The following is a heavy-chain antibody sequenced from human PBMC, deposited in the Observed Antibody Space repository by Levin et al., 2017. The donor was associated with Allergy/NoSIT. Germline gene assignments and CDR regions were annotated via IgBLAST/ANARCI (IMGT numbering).Heavy chain of an antibody. CDR1: GGSFSGYY. CDR3: ARGRIRLNYDFWSGYYNMGWFDP. V-gene: IGHV4-34*01. J-gene: IGHJ5*02. Sequence: SETLSLTCAVYGGSFSGYYWSWIRQPPGKGLEWIGEINYSGSTNYNPSLKSRVTISVDTSKNQFSLRLSSVTAADTAVYYCARGRIRLNYDFWSGYYNMGWFDPWGQGTLVTVSS. CDR2: INYSGST. D-gene: IGHD3-3*01.